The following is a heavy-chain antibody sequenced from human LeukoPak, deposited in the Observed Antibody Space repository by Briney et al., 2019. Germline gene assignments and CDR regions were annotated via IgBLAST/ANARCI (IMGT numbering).Heavy chain of an antibody. CDR1: GFTFSSYA. Sequence: GGSLRLSCAASGFTFSSYAMSWVRQAPGKGLEWVAFIRYDGSNKYYADSVKGRFTISRDNSKNTLYLQMNSLRAEDTAVYYCAKDKYLYYYYMDVWGKGTTVTVSS. V-gene: IGHV3-30*02. CDR3: AKDKYLYYYYMDV. D-gene: IGHD2-2*01. CDR2: IRYDGSNK. J-gene: IGHJ6*03.